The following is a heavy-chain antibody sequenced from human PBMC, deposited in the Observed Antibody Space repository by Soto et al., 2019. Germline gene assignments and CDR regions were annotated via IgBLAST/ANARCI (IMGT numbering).Heavy chain of an antibody. D-gene: IGHD6-13*01. V-gene: IGHV4-34*01. CDR3: ARLSIAAAAARAGFRIYYGMDV. CDR1: GGSFSGYY. J-gene: IGHJ6*02. Sequence: PSETLSLTCAVYGGSFSGYYWSWIRQPPGKGLEWIGEINHSGSTNYNPSLKSRVTISVDTSKNQFSLKLSSVTAADTAVYYCARLSIAAAAARAGFRIYYGMDVWGQGTMVTVSS. CDR2: INHSGST.